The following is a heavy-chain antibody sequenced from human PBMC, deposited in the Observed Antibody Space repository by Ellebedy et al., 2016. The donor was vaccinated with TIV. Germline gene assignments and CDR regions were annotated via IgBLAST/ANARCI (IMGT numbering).Heavy chain of an antibody. V-gene: IGHV3-21*01. D-gene: IGHD3-16*01. CDR3: ARDLGPWRDYYYYGMDV. CDR1: GFTFSSYS. J-gene: IGHJ6*02. Sequence: GGSLRLXCAASGFTFSSYSMNWVRQAPGKGLEWVSSISSSSSYIYYADSVKGRFTISRDNAKNSPYLQMNSLRAEDTAVYYCARDLGPWRDYYYYGMDVWGQGTTVTVSS. CDR2: ISSSSSYI.